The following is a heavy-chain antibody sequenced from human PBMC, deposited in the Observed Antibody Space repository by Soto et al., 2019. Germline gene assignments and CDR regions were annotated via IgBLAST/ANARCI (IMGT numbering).Heavy chain of an antibody. J-gene: IGHJ4*02. Sequence: QVHLVESGGGVVQPGRSLRLSCAASGVIFSGYGMHWVRQAPGKGLEWVSVIRYDGSNEYYSDSVKGRFTISRDNSKNTLYLEMNSLRAEDTAVYYCARDGVGATTYFGYFDYWGQGTLVTASS. V-gene: IGHV3-33*01. CDR1: GVIFSGYG. CDR2: IRYDGSNE. CDR3: ARDGVGATTYFGYFDY. D-gene: IGHD1-26*01.